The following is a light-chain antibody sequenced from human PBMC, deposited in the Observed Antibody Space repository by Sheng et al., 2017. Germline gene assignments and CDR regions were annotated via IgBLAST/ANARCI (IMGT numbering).Light chain of an antibody. CDR2: RDN. V-gene: IGLV1-40*01. CDR1: RSNIGAVYN. Sequence: QSVLTQPPSVSGAPGQRVTISCTGTRSNIGAVYNVFWYQQLPGAAPKLLISRDNNRPSGVPDRFSGSKSGTSASLAITGLQAEDAGYYHCQSYDTRLSGSVFGGGTKLTVL. CDR3: QSYDTRLSGSV. J-gene: IGLJ2*01.